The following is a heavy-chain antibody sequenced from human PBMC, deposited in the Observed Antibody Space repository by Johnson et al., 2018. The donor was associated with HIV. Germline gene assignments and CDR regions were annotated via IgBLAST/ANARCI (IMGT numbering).Heavy chain of an antibody. D-gene: IGHD3-16*01. V-gene: IGHV3-20*04. CDR3: ASLGLDLLVKAPLSVVFDAFDI. CDR1: GFTFDDYG. J-gene: IGHJ3*02. CDR2: INWNGGST. Sequence: VQLVESGGGVVRPGGSLRLSCAASGFTFDDYGMSWVRQAPGKGLEWVSGINWNGGSTVYADSVKGRFTISRYNSKNTLYLQMNSLRAEDTAVYYCASLGLDLLVKAPLSVVFDAFDIWGQGTMVTVSS.